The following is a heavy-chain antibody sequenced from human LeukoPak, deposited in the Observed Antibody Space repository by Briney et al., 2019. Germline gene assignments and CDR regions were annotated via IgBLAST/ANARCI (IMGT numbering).Heavy chain of an antibody. CDR2: IRFEGTEK. J-gene: IGHJ4*02. D-gene: IGHD7-27*01. Sequence: GGSLRLSCAASGFTFSSYGMSWVRQAPGKGLEWVAFIRFEGTEKYYADSVKGRFTISRDDSKNTLSLQMNSLRVEDTAVYYCARDLAWGAFDYWGQGTLVTVSS. CDR3: ARDLAWGAFDY. V-gene: IGHV3-30*02. CDR1: GFTFSSYG.